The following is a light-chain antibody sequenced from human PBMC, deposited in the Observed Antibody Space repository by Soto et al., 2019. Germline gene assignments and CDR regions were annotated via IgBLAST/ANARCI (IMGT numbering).Light chain of an antibody. Sequence: EIVLTQSPGTLSLSPGERAILSCRASQSLSSSQLAWYQQKPGQAPRLLIHDASSRATGISDRFTGSGSGTDFTLTITTLEPEDFAVYYCQQYGSSPRTFGLGTKVEI. V-gene: IGKV3-20*01. CDR1: QSLSSSQ. CDR3: QQYGSSPRT. CDR2: DAS. J-gene: IGKJ1*01.